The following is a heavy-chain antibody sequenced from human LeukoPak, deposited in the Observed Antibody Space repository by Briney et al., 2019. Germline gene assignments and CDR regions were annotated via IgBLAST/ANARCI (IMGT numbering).Heavy chain of an antibody. D-gene: IGHD4-17*01. V-gene: IGHV4-59*07. CDR2: IYYSGST. CDR3: ARVEYGDYTYYYGMDV. Sequence: PSDTLSLTCTVSGGSISSYYWRWIRQPPGKGLEGIGYIYYSGSTNYNPSLKSRVTISVDTSKNQFSLKLSSVTAADTAVYYCARVEYGDYTYYYGMDVWGQGTTVTVSS. J-gene: IGHJ6*02. CDR1: GGSISSYY.